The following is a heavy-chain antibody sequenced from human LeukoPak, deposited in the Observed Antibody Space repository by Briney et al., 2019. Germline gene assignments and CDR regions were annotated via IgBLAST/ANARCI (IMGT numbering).Heavy chain of an antibody. CDR2: ISTTGNIK. J-gene: IGHJ4*02. V-gene: IGHV3-48*03. D-gene: IGHD4-11*01. Sequence: GRSLRLSCAASGFTFSSHGMHWVRQAPGKGLEWVSYISTTGNIKYYADSVLGRFTISRDNAKDSLYLQMNSLRAEDTAVYYCASRKYSNYYFDYWGQGTLVTVSS. CDR1: GFTFSSHG. CDR3: ASRKYSNYYFDY.